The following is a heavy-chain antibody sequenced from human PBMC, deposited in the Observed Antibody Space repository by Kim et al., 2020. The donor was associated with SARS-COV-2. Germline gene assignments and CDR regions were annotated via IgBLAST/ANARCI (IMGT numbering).Heavy chain of an antibody. Sequence: GGSLRLSCAASGFTFSSYAMHWVRQAPGKGLEWVAVISYDGSNKYYADSVKGRFTISRDNSKNTLYLQMNSLRAEDTAVYYCVGATTVDYWGQGTLVTVS. V-gene: IGHV3-30-3*01. D-gene: IGHD1-26*01. J-gene: IGHJ4*02. CDR3: VGATTVDY. CDR1: GFTFSSYA. CDR2: ISYDGSNK.